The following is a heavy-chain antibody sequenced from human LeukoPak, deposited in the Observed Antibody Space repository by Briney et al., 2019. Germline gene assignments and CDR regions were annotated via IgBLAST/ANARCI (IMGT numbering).Heavy chain of an antibody. CDR2: IKQDGSEK. Sequence: GGSLRLSCAASGFTFSSYWMSWVRQAPGKGLEWVANIKQDGSEKSYVDSVKGRFTISRDSAKNSLYLQMNSLRAEDTAVYYCARVQAYYDFWSGYYYYYYYMDVWGKGTTVTVSS. D-gene: IGHD3-3*01. J-gene: IGHJ6*03. CDR1: GFTFSSYW. V-gene: IGHV3-7*01. CDR3: ARVQAYYDFWSGYYYYYYYMDV.